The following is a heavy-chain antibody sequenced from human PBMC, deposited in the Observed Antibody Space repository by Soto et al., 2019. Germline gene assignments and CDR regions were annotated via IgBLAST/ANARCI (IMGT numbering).Heavy chain of an antibody. CDR2: VGYSASI. J-gene: IGHJ4*02. D-gene: IGHD2-8*02. CDR3: ARNLAQRGLHAYSLYCLDN. V-gene: IGHV4-30-4*01. Sequence: SENLSLTCTVSGASVSSANSYWTWIRQPPGEGLEWIGYVGYSASIYYSASVRGRCTISVDTSKNLFGLYLNTLTLAVTAVYCCARNLAQRGLHAYSLYCLDNWCQGTLVTVSS. CDR1: GASVSSANSY.